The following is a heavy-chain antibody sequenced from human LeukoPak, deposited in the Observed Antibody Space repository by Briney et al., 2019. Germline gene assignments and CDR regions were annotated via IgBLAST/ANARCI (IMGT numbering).Heavy chain of an antibody. CDR3: AKSSSRLYYYYGMGV. CDR1: GFTFSSYS. D-gene: IGHD6-19*01. CDR2: ISGSGGST. J-gene: IGHJ6*02. Sequence: GGSLRLSCAASGFTFSSYSMNWVRQAPGKGLEWVSAISGSGGSTYYADSVKGRFTISRDNSKNTLYLQMNSLRAEDTAVYYCAKSSSRLYYYYGMGVWGQGTTVTVSS. V-gene: IGHV3-23*01.